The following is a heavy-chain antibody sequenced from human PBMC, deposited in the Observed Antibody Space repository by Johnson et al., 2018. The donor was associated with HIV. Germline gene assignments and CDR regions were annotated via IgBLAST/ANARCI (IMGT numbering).Heavy chain of an antibody. V-gene: IGHV3-74*01. CDR3: ARLPSGYSRDAFDI. J-gene: IGHJ3*02. CDR1: GLIFTRSW. CDR2: SNSDGSST. Sequence: VQLVESGGGLVQPGGSLRLSCAASGLIFTRSWMHWVRQAPGKGLVRVARSNSDGSSTTYADSVKGRFTISRDKAKNTLHLQMNSLRPEDTAVYYCARLPSGYSRDAFDIWGQGTMVTVSS. D-gene: IGHD5-18*01.